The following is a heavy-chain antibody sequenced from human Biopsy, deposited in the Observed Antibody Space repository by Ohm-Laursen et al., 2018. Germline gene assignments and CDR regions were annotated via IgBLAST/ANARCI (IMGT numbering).Heavy chain of an antibody. CDR2: IYPGGST. D-gene: IGHD3-22*01. CDR3: ASVVLGPTNDAFDL. Sequence: TLSLTCNVSGGDINNYYWSWIRQPAGKGLEWIGRIYPGGSTNYNPSLKSRVTMSVDTSKKQLSLRLRSVTAADTAMYYCASVVLGPTNDAFDLWGQGTMVGASS. J-gene: IGHJ3*01. V-gene: IGHV4-4*07. CDR1: GGDINNYY.